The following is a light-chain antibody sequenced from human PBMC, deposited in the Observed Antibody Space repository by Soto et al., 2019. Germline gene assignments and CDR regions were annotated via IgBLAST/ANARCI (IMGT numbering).Light chain of an antibody. CDR2: AAS. CDR3: EQYDNWPACT. V-gene: IGKV3-15*01. CDR1: ESVSSN. Sequence: EIVMTQSPATLSVSPGERATLSCRATESVSSNLAWYQQKPGQAPRLRIYAASTRATGIPARYSGSGSGREFTLTISSLQPEDVAVYYCEQYDNWPACTFGQGTKVEV. J-gene: IGKJ1*01.